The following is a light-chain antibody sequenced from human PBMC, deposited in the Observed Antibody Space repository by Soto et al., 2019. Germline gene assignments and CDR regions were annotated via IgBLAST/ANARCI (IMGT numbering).Light chain of an antibody. V-gene: IGKV1-12*01. J-gene: IGKJ2*01. CDR3: QQANSFPYT. CDR2: ATS. CDR1: QDISNW. Sequence: DIQMTQSPSSVSASVGDRVTITCRASQDISNWLVWYQQKPGKAPKLLIYATSSLESGVPSRFRGSRSGTEFTLTISSLQPEDFATYYCQQANSFPYTFGQGTRLEI.